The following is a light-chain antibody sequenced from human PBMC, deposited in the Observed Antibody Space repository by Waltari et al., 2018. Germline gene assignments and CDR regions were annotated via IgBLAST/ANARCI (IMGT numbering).Light chain of an antibody. CDR1: QTILYSPTNRNY. CDR2: WAS. J-gene: IGKJ4*01. CDR3: QQYITTLT. V-gene: IGKV4-1*01. Sequence: DFVMTQSPDSLAVSLGERATINCKSSQTILYSPTNRNYLAWYQQRPGQPPKLLIYWASVRASGVPDRFSGSGSGTDFTLTISSLQPEDVAVYYCQQYITTLTSGGGTKVEIK.